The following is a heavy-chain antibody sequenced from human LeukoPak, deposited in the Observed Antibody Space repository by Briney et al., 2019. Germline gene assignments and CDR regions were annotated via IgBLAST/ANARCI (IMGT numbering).Heavy chain of an antibody. CDR3: ARHGDWNFDGGYFDL. Sequence: PSETLSLTCTVSGGSISSGDYYWSWIRQPPGKGLEWIGYIYYSGSTYYNPSLKSRVTISVDTSKNQFSLKLSSVTAADTAVYYCARHGDWNFDGGYFDLWGRGTLVTVSS. D-gene: IGHD1-7*01. CDR2: IYYSGST. J-gene: IGHJ2*01. V-gene: IGHV4-30-4*01. CDR1: GGSISSGDYY.